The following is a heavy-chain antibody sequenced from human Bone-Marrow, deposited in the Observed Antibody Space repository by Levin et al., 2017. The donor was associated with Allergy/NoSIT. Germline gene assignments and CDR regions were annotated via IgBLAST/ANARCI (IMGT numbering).Heavy chain of an antibody. Sequence: SETLSLICTVSGVSMSRYHWSWLRQPAGKGLEWIGRLSKTGNTHYNPSPQNRVTMSVDASKNQLSLTLSSVTAADTALYFCAKDIHFDSSGNSPYYFDYWGQGTPVTVSS. CDR3: AKDIHFDSSGNSPYYFDY. J-gene: IGHJ4*02. V-gene: IGHV4-4*07. D-gene: IGHD4-23*01. CDR1: GVSMSRYH. CDR2: LSKTGNT.